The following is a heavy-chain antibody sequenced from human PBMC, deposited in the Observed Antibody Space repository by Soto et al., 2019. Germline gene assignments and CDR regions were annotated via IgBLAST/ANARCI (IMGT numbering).Heavy chain of an antibody. CDR1: GGTFSSYA. Sequence: GASVKVSCKASGGTFSSYAISWVRQAPGQGLEWMGGIIPIFGTANYAQKFQGRVTITADESTSTAYMELSSLRSEDTAVYYCARVCPTGEKLELLRPTLRPHYYGMDVWGKGTTVTVS. CDR3: ARVCPTGEKLELLRPTLRPHYYGMDV. V-gene: IGHV1-69*13. CDR2: IIPIFGTA. J-gene: IGHJ6*04. D-gene: IGHD1-7*01.